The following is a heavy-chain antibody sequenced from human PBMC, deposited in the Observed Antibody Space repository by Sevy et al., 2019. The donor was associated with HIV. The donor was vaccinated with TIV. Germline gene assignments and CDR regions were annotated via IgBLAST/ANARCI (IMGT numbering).Heavy chain of an antibody. Sequence: ASVKVSCETSGYRFTDYYIHWVRQAPGQGLEWMGWINPNSDVTKSAKKFQDRVIMTKDTSISTVYMELRGLTFDDSAVHYCARDQEFCSTTTYYSGLDHWGHGSLVTVSS. CDR3: ARDQEFCSTTTYYSGLDH. D-gene: IGHD2-2*02. J-gene: IGHJ4*01. CDR1: GYRFTDYY. CDR2: INPNSDVT. V-gene: IGHV1-2*02.